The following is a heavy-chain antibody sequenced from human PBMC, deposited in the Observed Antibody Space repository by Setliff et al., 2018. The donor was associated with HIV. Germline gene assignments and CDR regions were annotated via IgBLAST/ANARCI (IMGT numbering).Heavy chain of an antibody. Sequence: SETLSLTCAVYGGSFSAYYWTWIRQPPGKGLEWIGEINHSGSTNYNPSLKSRVTISVDTSKNQISLKLRSVTAADTAIYYCARSDLDNGSGYFDYYSYYMDVWGRGTTVTVSS. J-gene: IGHJ6*03. CDR1: GGSFSAYY. CDR2: INHSGST. V-gene: IGHV4-34*01. D-gene: IGHD3-22*01. CDR3: ARSDLDNGSGYFDYYSYYMDV.